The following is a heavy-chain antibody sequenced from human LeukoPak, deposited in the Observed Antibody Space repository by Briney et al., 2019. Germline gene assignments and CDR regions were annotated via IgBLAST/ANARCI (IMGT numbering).Heavy chain of an antibody. CDR2: ISYDGSNK. J-gene: IGHJ3*02. CDR1: GFTFSSYA. Sequence: GRSLRLSCAASGFTFSSYAMHWVRQAPGKGLEWVAVISYDGSNKYYADSVKGRFTISRDNSKNTLYLQMNSLRAEDTAVYYCARDQGDGYNFDAFDIWGQGTMVTVSS. V-gene: IGHV3-30-3*01. CDR3: ARDQGDGYNFDAFDI. D-gene: IGHD5-24*01.